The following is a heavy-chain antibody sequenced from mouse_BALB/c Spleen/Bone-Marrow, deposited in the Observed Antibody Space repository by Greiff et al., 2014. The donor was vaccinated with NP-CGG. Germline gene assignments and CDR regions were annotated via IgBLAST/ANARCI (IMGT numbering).Heavy chain of an antibody. CDR1: EFTFSDFY. J-gene: IGHJ4*01. CDR3: TRDRGVQGYAMDY. CDR2: ISDGGSYI. V-gene: IGHV5-4*02. Sequence: VQLKESGGGLVKPGGSLKLSCAASEFTFSDFYMYWVRQTPEKRLEWVATISDGGSYIYYPDSVKGRFTISRDDAKNNLYLQMSSLKSEDTAMYYCTRDRGVQGYAMDYWGQGTSVTVSS. D-gene: IGHD2-14*01.